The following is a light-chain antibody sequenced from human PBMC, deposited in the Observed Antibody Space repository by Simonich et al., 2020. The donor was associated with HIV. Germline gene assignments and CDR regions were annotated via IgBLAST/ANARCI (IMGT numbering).Light chain of an antibody. CDR1: SSDVGDYNF. CDR2: EVS. V-gene: IGLV2-11*01. CDR3: CSYAGSHTFV. Sequence: QSALTQPRSVSGSPGQSVTISCTGTSSDVGDYNFVSWHQQHPGKAPKLMIYEVSKRPSGVPDRFSGSKSGNTASLTISGLQAEDEADYYCCSYAGSHTFVFGGGTKLTVL. J-gene: IGLJ2*01.